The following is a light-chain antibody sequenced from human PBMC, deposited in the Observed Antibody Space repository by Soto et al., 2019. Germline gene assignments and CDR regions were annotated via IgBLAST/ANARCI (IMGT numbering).Light chain of an antibody. CDR3: QQYYSTPRT. CDR2: CAS. V-gene: IGKV4-1*01. J-gene: IGKJ1*01. CDR1: PSVLYSSDNNNY. Sequence: DIVMTQSPDSLAVSLGERATINCKSSPSVLYSSDNNNYLAWSQQKPGQSTKLLIYCASTRESGATDRISGDGSGTDFTLTISSLLAEDEAVYYCQQYYSTPRTVGQGTKVEIK.